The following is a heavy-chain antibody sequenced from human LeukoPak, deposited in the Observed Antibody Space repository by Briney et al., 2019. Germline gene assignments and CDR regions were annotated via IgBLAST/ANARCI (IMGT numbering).Heavy chain of an antibody. Sequence: SETLSLTCAVYGGSFSGYYWSWIRQPPGKGLEWIGEINHSGSTNYNPSLKSRVTISLDTSKNQFSLKLTSVTAADTAVYYCARRWWLRGPDVLIPFDYWGQGTLVSVSS. CDR3: ARRWWLRGPDVLIPFDY. CDR1: GGSFSGYY. D-gene: IGHD5-12*01. J-gene: IGHJ4*02. CDR2: INHSGST. V-gene: IGHV4-34*01.